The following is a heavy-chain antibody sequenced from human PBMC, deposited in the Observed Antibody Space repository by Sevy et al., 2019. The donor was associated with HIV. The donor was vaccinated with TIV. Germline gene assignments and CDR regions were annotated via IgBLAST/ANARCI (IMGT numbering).Heavy chain of an antibody. D-gene: IGHD6-6*01. Sequence: GGSLRLSCAASGFTVSSNYMSWVRQAPGKGLEWVSVIYSGGSTYYANSVKGRFTISRDNAKNRLYLQMNSLRAKDTAMYYGARDPKGPSIASRGYYYGMDAWGQGTTVTVS. CDR1: GFTVSSNY. CDR3: ARDPKGPSIASRGYYYGMDA. CDR2: IYSGGST. J-gene: IGHJ6*02. V-gene: IGHV3-53*01.